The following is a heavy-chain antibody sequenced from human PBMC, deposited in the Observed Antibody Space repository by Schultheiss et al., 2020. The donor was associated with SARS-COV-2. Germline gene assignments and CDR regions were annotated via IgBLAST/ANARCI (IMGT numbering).Heavy chain of an antibody. V-gene: IGHV3-66*01. CDR1: GFTVSSNY. Sequence: GESLKISCAASGFTVSSNYMSWVRQAPGKGLEWVSVIYSGGSTYYADSVKGRFTISRDNSKNTLYLQMNSLKTEDTAVYYCTTDSSITMIVVVSFFGAFDIWGQGTMVTVSS. J-gene: IGHJ3*02. CDR2: IYSGGST. CDR3: TTDSSITMIVVVSFFGAFDI. D-gene: IGHD3-22*01.